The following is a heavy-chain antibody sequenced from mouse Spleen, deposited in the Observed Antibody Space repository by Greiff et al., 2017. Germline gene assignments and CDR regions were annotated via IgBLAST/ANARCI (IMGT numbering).Heavy chain of an antibody. J-gene: IGHJ4*01. CDR2: INPSTGYT. V-gene: IGHV1-7*01. Sequence: QVQLQQSGAELAKPGASVKMSCKASGYTFTSYWMHWVKQRPGQGLEWIGYINPSTGYTEYNQKFKDKATLTADKSSSTAYMQLSSLTSEDSAVYYCARKGYGPYAMDYWGQGTSVTVSS. CDR1: GYTFTSYW. D-gene: IGHD2-10*02. CDR3: ARKGYGPYAMDY.